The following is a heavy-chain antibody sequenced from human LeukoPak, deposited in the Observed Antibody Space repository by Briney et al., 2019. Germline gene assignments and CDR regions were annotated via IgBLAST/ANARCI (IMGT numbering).Heavy chain of an antibody. D-gene: IGHD3-10*01. CDR3: ATDAYLLFGEFAY. V-gene: IGHV3-15*01. CDR1: GFSFRNTW. CDR2: IKSNTDGGAT. J-gene: IGHJ4*02. Sequence: GGSLRLSCAASGFSFRNTWMSWVRQSPGRGLEWVGRIKSNTDGGATVYSAPVKGRFTISRDDSKNTLYLQMDSLKAEDTAVYYCATDAYLLFGEFAYWGQGTLVTVSS.